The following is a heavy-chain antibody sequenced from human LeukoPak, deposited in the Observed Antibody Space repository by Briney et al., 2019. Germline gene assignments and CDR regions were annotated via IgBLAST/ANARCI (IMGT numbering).Heavy chain of an antibody. CDR2: ISAYNGNT. CDR3: ARAPGYCSSTSCYANY. Sequence: ASVKVSCMASGYTFTSYGISWVRQAPGQGLEWMGWISAYNGNTNYAQKLQGRVTMTTDTSTSTAYMELRSLRSDDTAVYYCARAPGYCSSTSCYANYWGQGTLVTVSS. D-gene: IGHD2-2*01. CDR1: GYTFTSYG. V-gene: IGHV1-18*01. J-gene: IGHJ4*02.